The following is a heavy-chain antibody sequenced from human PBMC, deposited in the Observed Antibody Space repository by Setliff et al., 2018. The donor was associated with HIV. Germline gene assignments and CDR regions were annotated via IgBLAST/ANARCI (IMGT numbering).Heavy chain of an antibody. CDR3: ARGRVAAVWAA. D-gene: IGHD6-13*01. Sequence: SVKVSCKASGYTFSNYDINWVRRAPGQGLEWMGGIIPLFGTTTYAQKFQGRVTITADQSTSTAYMELSSLRSEDTAMYYCARGRVAAVWAAWGQGTLVTVSS. V-gene: IGHV1-69*13. J-gene: IGHJ5*02. CDR2: IIPLFGTT. CDR1: GYTFSNYD.